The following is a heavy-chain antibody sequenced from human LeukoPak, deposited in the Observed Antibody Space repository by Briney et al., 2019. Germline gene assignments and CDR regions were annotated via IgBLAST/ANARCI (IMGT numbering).Heavy chain of an antibody. Sequence: GGSLRLSCAASGFTFSSYGMHWVRQSPGKGLEWVAFIRNDGSNKYYVDSVKGRFTISRDNSKNTLYLQMNSLRAEDTAVYYCAKDEADNLSEYFHHWGQGTLVTVSS. CDR2: IRNDGSNK. CDR1: GFTFSSYG. D-gene: IGHD1-1*01. J-gene: IGHJ1*01. V-gene: IGHV3-30*02. CDR3: AKDEADNLSEYFHH.